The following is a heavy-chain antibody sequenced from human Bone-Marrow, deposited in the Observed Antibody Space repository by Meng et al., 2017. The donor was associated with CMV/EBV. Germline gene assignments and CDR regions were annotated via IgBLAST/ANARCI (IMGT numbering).Heavy chain of an antibody. CDR1: GFTFDDYA. V-gene: IGHV3-9*03. J-gene: IGHJ4*02. CDR2: ISWNSGSI. Sequence: SLKISCAASGFTFDDYAMHWVRQAPGKGLEWVSGISWNSGSIGYADSVKGRFTISRDNAKNSLYLQMNSLRAEDMALYYCASIVGASIDYWGQGTLVTVSS. CDR3: ASIVGASIDY. D-gene: IGHD1-26*01.